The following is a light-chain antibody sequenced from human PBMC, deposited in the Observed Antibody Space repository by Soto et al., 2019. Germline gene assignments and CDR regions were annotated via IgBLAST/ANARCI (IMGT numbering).Light chain of an antibody. V-gene: IGKV1-39*01. CDR2: AAS. CDR1: LSISNY. CDR3: QQSYSTPPT. J-gene: IGKJ4*01. Sequence: DIQMTQSPSSLSASVGDRVTITCRASLSISNYLTWYQQMPGKAPKLLIYAASSLQRGVPSRFSGSGSGTDFSLTISSLQPEDFATYFCQQSYSTPPTFGGGTKVDIK.